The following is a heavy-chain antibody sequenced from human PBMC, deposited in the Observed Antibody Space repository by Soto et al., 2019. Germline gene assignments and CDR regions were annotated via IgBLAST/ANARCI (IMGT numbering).Heavy chain of an antibody. V-gene: IGHV3-23*01. Sequence: PGGSLRLSCAASGFTFSSYAMSWVRQAPGKGLEWVSAISGSGGSTYYADSVKGRFTISRDNSKNTLYLQMNSLRAEDTAVYYCAKGSSVAVAVILDYWGQGTLVTVSS. CDR2: ISGSGGST. CDR3: AKGSSVAVAVILDY. D-gene: IGHD6-19*01. CDR1: GFTFSSYA. J-gene: IGHJ4*02.